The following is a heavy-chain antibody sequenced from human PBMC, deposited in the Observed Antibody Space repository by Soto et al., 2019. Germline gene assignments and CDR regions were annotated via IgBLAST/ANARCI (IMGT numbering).Heavy chain of an antibody. Sequence: SGPTLVNPTQTLTMTCTFSGFSLSTSGMCVSWIRQPPGKALEWLALIDWDDDKYYSTSLKTRLTISKDTSKNQVVLTMTNMDPVDTATYYCARIRIVGATTNYYYYGMDVWGQGTTVTVSS. CDR3: ARIRIVGATTNYYYYGMDV. CDR1: GFSLSTSGMC. D-gene: IGHD1-26*01. J-gene: IGHJ6*02. V-gene: IGHV2-70*01. CDR2: IDWDDDK.